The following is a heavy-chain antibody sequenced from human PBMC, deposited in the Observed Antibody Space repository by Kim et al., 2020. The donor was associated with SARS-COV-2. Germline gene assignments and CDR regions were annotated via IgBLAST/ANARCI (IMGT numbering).Heavy chain of an antibody. Sequence: GGSLRLSCAASGFTFSSYGMHWVRQAPGKGLEWVAVIWYDGSNKYYADSVKGRFTISRDKSKNTLYLQMNSLRAEDTAVYYCAKDRSPVGSSGWYGPYYYCYGMDVWGQGTTVTVSS. J-gene: IGHJ6*02. D-gene: IGHD6-19*01. CDR3: AKDRSPVGSSGWYGPYYYCYGMDV. V-gene: IGHV3-33*03. CDR1: GFTFSSYG. CDR2: IWYDGSNK.